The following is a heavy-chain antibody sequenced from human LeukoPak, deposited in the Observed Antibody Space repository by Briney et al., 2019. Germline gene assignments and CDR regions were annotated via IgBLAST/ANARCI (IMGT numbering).Heavy chain of an antibody. CDR2: RNGGST. CDR3: AGVKGEGAHFDY. CDR1: GFTFDDYG. Sequence: PGGSLRLSCAASGFTFDDYGLSWVRQAPGKGLEWVSGRNGGSTGYADSVKGRFTISRDNAKKSLYLQMHSLRAEDTAFYHCAGVKGEGAHFDYWGQGTLVTVSS. J-gene: IGHJ4*02. V-gene: IGHV3-20*01. D-gene: IGHD1-26*01.